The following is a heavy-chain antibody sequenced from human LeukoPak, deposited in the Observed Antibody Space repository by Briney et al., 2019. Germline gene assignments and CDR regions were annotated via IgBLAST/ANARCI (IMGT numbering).Heavy chain of an antibody. CDR2: ISSSSSYI. Sequence: PGGSLRLSCAASGFTFSIYSMNWVRQAPGKGLEWVPSISSSSSYIYYADSVKGRFTISRDNAKNSLYLQMNSLRAEDTAVYYCARGYSSGIDDYWGQGTLVTVSS. V-gene: IGHV3-21*01. CDR1: GFTFSIYS. D-gene: IGHD6-19*01. J-gene: IGHJ4*02. CDR3: ARGYSSGIDDY.